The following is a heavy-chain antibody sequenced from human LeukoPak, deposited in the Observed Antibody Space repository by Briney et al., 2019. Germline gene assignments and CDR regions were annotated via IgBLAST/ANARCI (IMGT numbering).Heavy chain of an antibody. CDR3: ARAQYDFSYYYFDY. J-gene: IGHJ4*02. CDR1: GFTFSDYY. D-gene: IGHD3-3*01. Sequence: GGSLRLSCAASGFTFSDYYMSWIRQAPGKGLEWVSYISSSGSTIYYADSVKGRFTISRDNAKNSLYLQMNSLRAEDTAVYYCARAQYDFSYYYFDYWGQGTLVTVSS. CDR2: ISSSGSTI. V-gene: IGHV3-11*04.